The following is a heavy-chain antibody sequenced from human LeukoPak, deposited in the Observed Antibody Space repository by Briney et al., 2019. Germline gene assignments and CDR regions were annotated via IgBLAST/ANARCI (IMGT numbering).Heavy chain of an antibody. V-gene: IGHV3-48*03. CDR2: ISSSGSTI. Sequence: GGSLRLSCAASGFTFSSYEMNWVRQAPGKGLEWVSYISSSGSTIYYADSVKGRFTISRDNAKNSLYLQMISLRAEATAVYYCVRGGGRGSGTFLDFWGQGTLVPVSS. CDR1: GFTFSSYE. J-gene: IGHJ4*02. D-gene: IGHD3-10*01. CDR3: VRGGGRGSGTFLDF.